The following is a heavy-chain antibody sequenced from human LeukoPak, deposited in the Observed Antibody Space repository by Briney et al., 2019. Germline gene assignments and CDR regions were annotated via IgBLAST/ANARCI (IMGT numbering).Heavy chain of an antibody. CDR2: ISSSSSTI. Sequence: PGGSLILSCAASGFTFSSYSMNWVRQAPGKGLEWVSYISSSSSTIYYADSVKGRFTISRDNAKNSLYLQMNSLRAEDTAVYYCARDRGGAAAGLSYWGQGTLVTVSS. CDR1: GFTFSSYS. D-gene: IGHD6-13*01. V-gene: IGHV3-48*01. CDR3: ARDRGGAAAGLSY. J-gene: IGHJ4*02.